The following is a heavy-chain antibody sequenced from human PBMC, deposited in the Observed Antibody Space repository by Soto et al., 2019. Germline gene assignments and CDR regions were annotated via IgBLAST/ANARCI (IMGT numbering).Heavy chain of an antibody. D-gene: IGHD2-15*01. V-gene: IGHV3-53*05. CDR2: IYSGGST. J-gene: IGHJ6*02. CDR1: GFTVSSNY. CDR3: ARCEGGSTYYYYGMDV. Sequence: EVQLVETGGGLIQPGGSMRLSCAASGFTVSSNYMSWVRQAPGKGLEWVSVIYSGGSTYYADSVKGRFTISRDNSKNTLYLQMSSLRAEDTAVYYCARCEGGSTYYYYGMDVWGQGTTVTVSS.